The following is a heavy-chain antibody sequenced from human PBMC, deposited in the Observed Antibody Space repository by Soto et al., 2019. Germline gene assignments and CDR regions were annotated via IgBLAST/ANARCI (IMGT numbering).Heavy chain of an antibody. Sequence: GGSLRLSCVASGFTADDYAMHWVRQAPGKGLEWVAGISSNSDTIDYADSVKGRFTISRDNAKNSLFLQMNSLRPEDTALYYCAKDMKWGGMTTIHYFDSWGQGTLVTVSS. V-gene: IGHV3-9*02. D-gene: IGHD4-17*01. CDR1: GFTADDYA. J-gene: IGHJ4*02. CDR3: AKDMKWGGMTTIHYFDS. CDR2: ISSNSDTI.